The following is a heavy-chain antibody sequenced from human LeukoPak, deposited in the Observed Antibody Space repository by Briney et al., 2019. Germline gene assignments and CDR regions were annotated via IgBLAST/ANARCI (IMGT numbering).Heavy chain of an antibody. CDR2: VYYSGST. V-gene: IGHV4-59*08. CDR3: ARTMGIKLLWFGEFHFDY. CDR1: GGSISSYY. Sequence: KPSETLSLTCTVSGGSISSYYCSCIRQPPGKELLWIGYVYYSGSTNYNPSLKSRVTISVDTYKNQFSLKVRSVTAADTAVYYCARTMGIKLLWFGEFHFDYWGQGTLVTVSS. D-gene: IGHD3-10*01. J-gene: IGHJ4*02.